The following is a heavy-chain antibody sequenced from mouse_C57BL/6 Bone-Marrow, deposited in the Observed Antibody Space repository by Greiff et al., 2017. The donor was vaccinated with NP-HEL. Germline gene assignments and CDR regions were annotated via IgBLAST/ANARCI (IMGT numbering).Heavy chain of an antibody. J-gene: IGHJ3*01. CDR1: GYTFTSYW. V-gene: IGHV1-59*01. Sequence: QVQLQQPGAELVRPGTSVKLSCKASGYTFTSYWMHWVKQRPGQGLKWIGVIDPSDSYTNYNQKFKGKATLTVDTSSSTAYMQLSSLTSEDSAVYYCARDGRAWFAYWGQGTLVTVSA. D-gene: IGHD2-3*01. CDR2: IDPSDSYT. CDR3: ARDGRAWFAY.